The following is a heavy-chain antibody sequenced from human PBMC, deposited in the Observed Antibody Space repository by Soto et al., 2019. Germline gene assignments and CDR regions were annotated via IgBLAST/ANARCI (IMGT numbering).Heavy chain of an antibody. D-gene: IGHD3-3*01. V-gene: IGHV4-30-4*01. CDR3: ARGSIRFLGWLDREKNWFDP. Sequence: SETLSLTCTVSGGSISSGDYYWSWIRQPPGKGLEWIGYIYYSGSTYYNPSLKSRVTISGDTSKNQFSRKLSSVTAADTAVYYCARGSIRFLGWLDREKNWFDPWGQGTLVTVSS. CDR1: GGSISSGDYY. J-gene: IGHJ5*02. CDR2: IYYSGST.